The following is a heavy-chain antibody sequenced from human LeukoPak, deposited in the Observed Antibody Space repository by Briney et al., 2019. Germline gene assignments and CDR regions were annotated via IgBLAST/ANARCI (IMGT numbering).Heavy chain of an antibody. D-gene: IGHD3-10*01. J-gene: IGHJ4*02. CDR3: AKAKGSLLWFGELSLDY. Sequence: GGSLRLSCAASGFTFSNYAMNWVRQAPGKGLEWVSAISWNSGSIGYADSVKGRFTISRDNAKNSLYLQMNSLRAEDMALYYCAKAKGSLLWFGELSLDYWGQGTLVTVSS. CDR1: GFTFSNYA. CDR2: ISWNSGSI. V-gene: IGHV3-9*03.